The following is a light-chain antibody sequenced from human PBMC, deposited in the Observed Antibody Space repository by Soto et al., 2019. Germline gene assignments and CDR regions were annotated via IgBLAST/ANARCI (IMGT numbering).Light chain of an antibody. Sequence: QSVLTQPPSVSGAPWQRVTISCTGSSSNIGAGYDVHWYQQLPGTAPKLLIYDNSNRPSGVPDRFSGSKSGTSASLAITGLQAEDEADYYCQSYDSSLSVLYVFGTGTKLTVL. V-gene: IGLV1-40*01. CDR3: QSYDSSLSVLYV. CDR2: DNS. CDR1: SSNIGAGYD. J-gene: IGLJ1*01.